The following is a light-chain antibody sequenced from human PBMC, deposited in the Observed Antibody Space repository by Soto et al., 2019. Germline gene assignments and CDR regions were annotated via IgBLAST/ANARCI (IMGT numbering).Light chain of an antibody. CDR3: QQRSNWPPLT. J-gene: IGKJ4*01. CDR1: QSVTNSY. CDR2: GAS. V-gene: IGKV3-15*01. Sequence: EIVMTQSPATLSVSPGERATLSCRASQSVTNSYLAWYQQKPGQAPRLLIFGASTRAAGIPARFSGSGSGTEFTLTISSLQSEDFAVYYCQQRSNWPPLTFGGGTKVDIK.